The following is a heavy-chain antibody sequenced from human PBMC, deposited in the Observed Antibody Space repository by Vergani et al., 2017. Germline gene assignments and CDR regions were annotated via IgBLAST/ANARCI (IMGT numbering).Heavy chain of an antibody. CDR2: INPNSGGK. CDR1: GYTFTGYY. CDR3: ARGWGVAAGRRSDALDS. J-gene: IGHJ3*02. V-gene: IGHV1-2*02. D-gene: IGHD6-13*01. Sequence: QVQLVQSGAEVKKPGASVKVSCKASGYTFTGYYMHWVRQAPGQGLEWMGWINPNSGGKNYAQKFQGRVTMTRDTSISTAYMEMSRRRSDDTAVYYCARGWGVAAGRRSDALDSWGQGTMVTVSS.